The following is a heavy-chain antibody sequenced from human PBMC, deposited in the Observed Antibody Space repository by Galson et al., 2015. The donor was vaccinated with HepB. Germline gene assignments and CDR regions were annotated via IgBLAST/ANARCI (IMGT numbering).Heavy chain of an antibody. J-gene: IGHJ3*02. CDR2: IRSKANSYAT. D-gene: IGHD5-24*01. CDR1: GFTFSSSA. V-gene: IGHV3-73*01. CDR3: IWDEMATIEDAFDI. Sequence: SLRLSCAASGFTFSSSAMHWVRQASGKGLEWVGRIRSKANSYATAYAASVKGRFTISRDDSKNTAYLQMNSLKTEDTAVYYCIWDEMATIEDAFDIWGQGTMVTVSS.